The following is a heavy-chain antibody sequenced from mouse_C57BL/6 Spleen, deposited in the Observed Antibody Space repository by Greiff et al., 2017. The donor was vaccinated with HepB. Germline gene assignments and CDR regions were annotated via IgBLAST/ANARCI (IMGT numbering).Heavy chain of an antibody. Sequence: EVKLVESEGGLVQPGSSMKLSCTASGFTFSDYYMAWVRQVPEKGLEWVANINYDGSSTYYLDSLKSRFIISRDNAKNILYLQMSSLKSEDTATYCCARLLLLRSHYFDYWGQGTTLTVSS. J-gene: IGHJ2*01. D-gene: IGHD1-1*01. CDR1: GFTFSDYY. CDR2: INYDGSST. CDR3: ARLLLLRSHYFDY. V-gene: IGHV5-16*01.